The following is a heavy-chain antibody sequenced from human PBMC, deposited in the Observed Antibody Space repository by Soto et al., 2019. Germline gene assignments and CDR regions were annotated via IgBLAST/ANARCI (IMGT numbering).Heavy chain of an antibody. Sequence: PGGSLRLSCAASGFTFSSYGMHWVRQAPGKGLEWVAVISYDGSNKYYADSVKGRFTISRDNSKNTLYLQMNSLRAEDTAVYYCAKGSKVVPAAKTYYDFWSGHQDYYYYMDVWGKGTTVTVSS. J-gene: IGHJ6*03. CDR2: ISYDGSNK. CDR1: GFTFSSYG. V-gene: IGHV3-30*18. CDR3: AKGSKVVPAAKTYYDFWSGHQDYYYYMDV. D-gene: IGHD3-3*01.